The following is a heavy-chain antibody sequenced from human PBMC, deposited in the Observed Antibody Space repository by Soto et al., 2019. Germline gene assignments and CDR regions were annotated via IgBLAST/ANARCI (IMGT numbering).Heavy chain of an antibody. CDR1: GFTFSSYS. J-gene: IGHJ4*02. D-gene: IGHD3-3*01. CDR2: ISSSSSYI. CDR3: ARQVSGYDFWSGYYGPDY. Sequence: GGSLRLSCAASGFTFSSYSMNWVRQAPGKGLEWVSSISSSSSYIYYAESVKGRFTISRDNAKNSLYLQMNSLRAEDTAVYYCARQVSGYDFWSGYYGPDYWGQGTLVTVSS. V-gene: IGHV3-21*01.